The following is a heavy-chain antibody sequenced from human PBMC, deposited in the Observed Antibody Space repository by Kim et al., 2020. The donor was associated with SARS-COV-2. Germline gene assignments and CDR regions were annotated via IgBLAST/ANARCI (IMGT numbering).Heavy chain of an antibody. D-gene: IGHD3-16*01. J-gene: IGHJ4*02. V-gene: IGHV3-23*01. CDR3: AKDGGRDFDY. CDR2: ISGSTGST. CDR1: GFTFSNFA. Sequence: GGSLRLSCAASGFTFSNFAMNWVRQAPGKGLEWVSMISGSTGSTYYADSVKGRFAVSRDNSKNTLYLQMNSLRAEDTAVYFCAKDGGRDFDYWGQGTLVTVSS.